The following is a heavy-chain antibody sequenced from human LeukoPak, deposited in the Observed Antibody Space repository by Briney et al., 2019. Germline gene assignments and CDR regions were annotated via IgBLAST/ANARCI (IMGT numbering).Heavy chain of an antibody. CDR2: INPSGGST. Sequence: GASVKVSCKASGGTFSSYAISWVRQAPGQGLEWMGIINPSGGSTSYAQKFQGRVTMTRDMSTSTVYMELSSLRSEDTAVYYCAREQATTDFDYWGQGTLVTVSS. D-gene: IGHD5-12*01. CDR3: AREQATTDFDY. CDR1: GGTFSSYA. V-gene: IGHV1-46*01. J-gene: IGHJ4*02.